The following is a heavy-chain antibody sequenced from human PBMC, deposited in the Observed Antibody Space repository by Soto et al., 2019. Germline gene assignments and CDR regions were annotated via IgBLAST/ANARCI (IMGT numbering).Heavy chain of an antibody. V-gene: IGHV3-66*01. CDR2: IYSGGTT. CDR3: AKMLMYSSDSFDY. Sequence: GGSLRLSCATSGFTISSHYMSWVRQAPGKGLEWVSIIYSGGTTNYADSVKGRFTISRDTSKNTLFLQMNSLRAEDTAVYYCAKMLMYSSDSFDYWGQGTLVTVSS. J-gene: IGHJ4*02. CDR1: GFTISSHY. D-gene: IGHD6-25*01.